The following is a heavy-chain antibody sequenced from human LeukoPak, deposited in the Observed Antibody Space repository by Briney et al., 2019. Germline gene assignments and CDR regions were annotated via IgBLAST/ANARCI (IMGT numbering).Heavy chain of an antibody. CDR1: GFTFSSYA. V-gene: IGHV3-23*01. D-gene: IGHD6-19*01. CDR2: ISGSGGST. CDR3: AKDEVTSGIAVADRDWFDP. J-gene: IGHJ5*02. Sequence: GGSLRLSCAASGFTFSSYAMSWVRQAPGKGLEWVSAISGSGGSTYYADSVKGRFTISRDNSKNTLYLQMNSLRAEDTAVYYCAKDEVTSGIAVADRDWFDPWGQGTLVTVSS.